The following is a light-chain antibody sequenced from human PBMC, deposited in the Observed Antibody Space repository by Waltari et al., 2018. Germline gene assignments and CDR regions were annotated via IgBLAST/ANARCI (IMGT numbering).Light chain of an antibody. CDR2: SSD. CDR1: NSNVGIHT. CDR3: SVWDDILEAFL. J-gene: IGLJ3*02. Sequence: QSVLTQPPSASGTPGQTVTISCSGGNSNVGIHTVNWYQQVPGTAPRLLNYSSDQRPPGVPSRFSGSKAGTSASLAIIEVQTEDEADYYCSVWDDILEAFLFGGGTKLTVL. V-gene: IGLV1-44*01.